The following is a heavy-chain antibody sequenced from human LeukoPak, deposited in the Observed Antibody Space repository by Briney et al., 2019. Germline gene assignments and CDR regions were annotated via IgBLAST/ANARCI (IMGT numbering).Heavy chain of an antibody. CDR2: INAGNGNT. V-gene: IGHV1-3*01. J-gene: IGHJ6*02. D-gene: IGHD6-19*01. CDR1: GYTFTSYA. Sequence: GASVKVSCKASGYTFTSYAMHWVRQAPGQRLEWMGWINAGNGNTKYSQKFQGRVTITRDTSASTAYMELSSLRSEVTAVYYCARDLQWLGYYYYYGMDVWGQGTTVTVSS. CDR3: ARDLQWLGYYYYYGMDV.